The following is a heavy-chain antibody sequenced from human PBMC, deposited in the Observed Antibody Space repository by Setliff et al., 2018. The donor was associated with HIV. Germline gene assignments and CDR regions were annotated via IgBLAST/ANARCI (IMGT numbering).Heavy chain of an antibody. CDR1: GYTFTSYG. J-gene: IGHJ4*02. D-gene: IGHD3-9*01. CDR2: ISAYNGNT. V-gene: IGHV1-18*01. CDR3: ARGGADWFDLYYFDY. Sequence: ASVKVSCKASGYTFTSYGISWVRQASGQGLEWMGWISAYNGNTDYAQELQGRITLTTDTSTSTAYMELRSLRSDDTAVYYCARGGADWFDLYYFDYWGQGTLVTVSS.